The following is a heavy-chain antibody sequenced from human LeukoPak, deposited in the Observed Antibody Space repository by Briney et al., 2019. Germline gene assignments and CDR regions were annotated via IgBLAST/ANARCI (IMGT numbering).Heavy chain of an antibody. D-gene: IGHD3-3*01. Sequence: ASVKVSCKASGYTFTGYYMHWVRQAPGQGLEWMGWINPKSGGTNYAQKFQGRVTMTRDTSISTAYMELSRLRSDGTAVYYCARAFYYDFWSGYPPSFDYWGQGTLVTVSS. V-gene: IGHV1-2*02. CDR2: INPKSGGT. CDR1: GYTFTGYY. J-gene: IGHJ4*02. CDR3: ARAFYYDFWSGYPPSFDY.